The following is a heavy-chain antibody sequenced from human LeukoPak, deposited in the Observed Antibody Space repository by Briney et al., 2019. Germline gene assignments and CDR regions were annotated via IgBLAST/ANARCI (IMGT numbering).Heavy chain of an antibody. V-gene: IGHV1-18*01. CDR2: ISVNNGYT. CDR3: ARDMRHYRNYDSSGYYYNFEY. D-gene: IGHD3-22*01. J-gene: IGHJ4*02. Sequence: ASVKVSCKASGYIFTSYGISWVRQAPGQGLEWMGWISVNNGYTNYAQKFQGRVTMITDTSTSTAYMDLRSLRSDDTAVYYCARDMRHYRNYDSSGYYYNFEYWGQGTLVTVSS. CDR1: GYIFTSYG.